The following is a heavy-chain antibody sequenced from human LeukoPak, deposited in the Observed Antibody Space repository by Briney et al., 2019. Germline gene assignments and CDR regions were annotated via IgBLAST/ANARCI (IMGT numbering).Heavy chain of an antibody. CDR3: ARHHYDFWSGPKYYFDY. CDR2: IYYSGST. D-gene: IGHD3-3*01. Sequence: SETLSLTCTVSGGSISSSSYYWGWIRQPPGKGLEWIGSIYYSGSTYYNPSLKSRVTISVDTSKIQFSLKLSSVTAADTAVYYCARHHYDFWSGPKYYFDYWGQGTLVTVSS. V-gene: IGHV4-39*01. CDR1: GGSISSSSYY. J-gene: IGHJ4*02.